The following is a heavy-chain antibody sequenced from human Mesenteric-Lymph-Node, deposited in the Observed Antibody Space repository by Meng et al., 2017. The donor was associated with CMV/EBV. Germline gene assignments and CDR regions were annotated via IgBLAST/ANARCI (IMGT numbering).Heavy chain of an antibody. D-gene: IGHD3/OR15-3a*01. Sequence: GGSLRLSCAASGFTFSSYGMHWVRQAPGKGLDWVSVISGDGSSTYYADSVKGRFTISRDNSKNTLYLQVNSLRAEDTAVYYCAKDLTPGLHAFDIWGQGTMVTVSS. J-gene: IGHJ3*02. CDR3: AKDLTPGLHAFDI. V-gene: IGHV3-23*01. CDR1: GFTFSSYG. CDR2: ISGDGSST.